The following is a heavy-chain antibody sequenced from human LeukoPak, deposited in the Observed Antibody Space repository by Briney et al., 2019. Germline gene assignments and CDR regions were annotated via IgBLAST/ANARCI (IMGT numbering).Heavy chain of an antibody. CDR1: GGSISSSSYY. D-gene: IGHD6-13*01. CDR3: SRDMYSSRLVRDYFDY. J-gene: IGHJ4*02. CDR2: IYYSGST. V-gene: IGHV4-39*07. Sequence: PSETLSLTCTVSGGSISSSSYYWGWIRQPPGKGLEWIGSIYYSGSTYYNPSLKSRVTMSVDTSKNQFSLKLSSVTAADTAVYYCSRDMYSSRLVRDYFDYWGQGALVTVSS.